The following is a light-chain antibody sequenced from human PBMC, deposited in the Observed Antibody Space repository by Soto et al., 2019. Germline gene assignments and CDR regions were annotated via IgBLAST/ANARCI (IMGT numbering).Light chain of an antibody. Sequence: QSALTQPPSASGSPGQSVTISCAGTSSDVGGYIYVSWYQQLPGKAPKLIIFEVTKRPSGVPDRFSGSKSGNTASLTVSGLQPEDEAVYYCASYAGSKIVGVFGGGTKLTVL. CDR3: ASYAGSKIVGV. CDR1: SSDVGGYIY. J-gene: IGLJ3*02. CDR2: EVT. V-gene: IGLV2-8*01.